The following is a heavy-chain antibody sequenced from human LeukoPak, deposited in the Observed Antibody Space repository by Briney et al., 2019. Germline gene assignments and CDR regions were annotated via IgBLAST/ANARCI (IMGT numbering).Heavy chain of an antibody. Sequence: ASVKVSCKVSGYTLTELSMHWVRQAPGKGLEWMGGFDPEDGETIYAQKFQGRVTITADESTSTAYMELSSLRSEDTAVYYCARDIEMATSYFDYWGQGTLVTVSS. CDR1: GYTLTELS. CDR3: ARDIEMATSYFDY. CDR2: FDPEDGET. J-gene: IGHJ4*02. V-gene: IGHV1-24*01. D-gene: IGHD5-24*01.